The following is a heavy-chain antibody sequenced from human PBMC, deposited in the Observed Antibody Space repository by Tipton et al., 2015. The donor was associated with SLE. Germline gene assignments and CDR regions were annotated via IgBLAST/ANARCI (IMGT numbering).Heavy chain of an antibody. CDR3: ARDLPYAHAFNI. Sequence: TLSLTCTVSGGSISSYYWSWVRQPPGKGLEWIGEIHHSGSTNYNTSLKSRVTISVDKSQNQFSLNLSSVTAADTAIYYCARDLPYAHAFNIWGQGTVVTVSS. D-gene: IGHD2-2*01. J-gene: IGHJ3*02. CDR1: GGSISSYY. CDR2: IHHSGST. V-gene: IGHV4-4*02.